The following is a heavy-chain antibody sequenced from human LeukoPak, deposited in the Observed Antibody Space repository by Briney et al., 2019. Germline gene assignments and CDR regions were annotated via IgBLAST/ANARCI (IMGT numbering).Heavy chain of an antibody. CDR3: ARDASGSVDY. CDR1: GFTFSSYA. CDR2: IYSGGST. J-gene: IGHJ4*02. Sequence: GGSLRLSCAASGFTFSSYAMHWVRQAPGKGLEWVSVIYSGGSTYYADSVKGRFTISRDNSKNTLYLQMNSLRAEDTAVYYCARDASGSVDYWGQGTLVTVSS. D-gene: IGHD1-26*01. V-gene: IGHV3-66*01.